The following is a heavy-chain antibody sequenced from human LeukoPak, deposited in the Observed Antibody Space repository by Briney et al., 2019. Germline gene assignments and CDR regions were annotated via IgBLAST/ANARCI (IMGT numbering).Heavy chain of an antibody. Sequence: PGGSLRLSCAASGFTFSSSWMHWVRQAPGKGLVWVSRINSDGRSISYADFVKGRLTISRDNGKNTLYLQINTLSAEDTAVYYCARGGSYYLRPWGQGTLVTVSS. CDR3: ARGGSYYLRP. D-gene: IGHD1-26*01. CDR1: GFTFSSSW. J-gene: IGHJ5*02. V-gene: IGHV3-74*01. CDR2: INSDGRSI.